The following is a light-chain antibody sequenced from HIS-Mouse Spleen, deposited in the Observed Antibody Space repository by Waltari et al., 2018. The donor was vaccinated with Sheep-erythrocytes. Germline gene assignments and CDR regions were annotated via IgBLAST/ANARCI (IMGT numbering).Light chain of an antibody. J-gene: IGLJ3*02. CDR2: DVS. CDR1: SSDVGGSNY. V-gene: IGLV2-14*03. CDR3: SSYTSSSTWV. Sequence: QSALTQPASVSGSPGQSITTPCTGTSSDVGGSNYVSWYQQHPGKAPKLMIYDVSNRPSGVSNRFSGSKSGNTASLTISGLQAEDEADYYCSSYTSSSTWVFGGGTKLTVL.